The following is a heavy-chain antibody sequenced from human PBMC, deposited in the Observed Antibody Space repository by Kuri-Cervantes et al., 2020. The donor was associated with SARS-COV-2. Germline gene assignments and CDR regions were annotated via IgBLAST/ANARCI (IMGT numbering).Heavy chain of an antibody. CDR1: GGSFSGYY. Sequence: SETLSLTCAVYGGSFSGYYWSWIRQPPGKGLEWIGEINHSGSTNYNPSLKSRVTISVDTSKNQFSLKLSSVTAADTAVYYCARQGATWFYYFDYWGQGTLVTVSS. D-gene: IGHD3-22*01. CDR2: INHSGST. CDR3: ARQGATWFYYFDY. J-gene: IGHJ4*02. V-gene: IGHV4-34*01.